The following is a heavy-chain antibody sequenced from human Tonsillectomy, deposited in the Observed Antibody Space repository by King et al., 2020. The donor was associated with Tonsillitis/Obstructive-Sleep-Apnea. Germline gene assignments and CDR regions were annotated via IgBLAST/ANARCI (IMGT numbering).Heavy chain of an antibody. Sequence: VQLQQWGAGLLKPSETLSLTCAVYGGSFSGYYWSWIRQPPGKGLEWIGEINHSGSTNYNPSLKSGVTISVDTSKNQFSLKLSSVTAADTAVYYCARGKYGYCSSTSCYKFYYFDYWGQGTLVTVSS. CDR3: ARGKYGYCSSTSCYKFYYFDY. CDR2: INHSGST. V-gene: IGHV4-34*01. CDR1: GGSFSGYY. D-gene: IGHD2-2*02. J-gene: IGHJ4*02.